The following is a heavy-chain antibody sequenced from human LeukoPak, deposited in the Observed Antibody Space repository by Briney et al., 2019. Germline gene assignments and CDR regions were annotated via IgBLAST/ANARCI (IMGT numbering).Heavy chain of an antibody. CDR3: ARGDDSSKIDY. J-gene: IGHJ4*02. CDR1: GFTFTSYW. CDR2: INEVGSDK. D-gene: IGHD6-6*01. Sequence: GGSLRLSCAASGFTFTSYWMSWVRQAPGKGLEWVANINEVGSDKYYVDSVKGRFTISRDNAENSLCLQLNSLRVEDTAVYYCARGDDSSKIDYWGQGILVTVSS. V-gene: IGHV3-7*01.